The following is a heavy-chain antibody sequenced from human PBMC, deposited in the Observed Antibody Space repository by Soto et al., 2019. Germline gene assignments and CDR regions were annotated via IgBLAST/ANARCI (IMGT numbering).Heavy chain of an antibody. Sequence: PSETLSPTCPFSGYSIRNGYYWGWIRQPPGKGLEWIGTIYHSGSTYYNPSLKSRVTISVDASENHFSLKLSSVTAADTAVYYCARVGPYCGGDCYSPPPWGQGTLVTVSS. D-gene: IGHD2-21*02. V-gene: IGHV4-38-2*02. J-gene: IGHJ5*02. CDR3: ARVGPYCGGDCYSPPP. CDR1: GYSIRNGYY. CDR2: IYHSGST.